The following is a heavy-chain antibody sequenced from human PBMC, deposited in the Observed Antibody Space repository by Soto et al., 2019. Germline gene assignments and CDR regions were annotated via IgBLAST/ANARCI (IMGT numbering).Heavy chain of an antibody. J-gene: IGHJ5*02. D-gene: IGHD2-2*01. CDR3: AREFNSAAMFQDGDWFDP. CDR2: IYYSGST. CDR1: GGSISSGDYY. V-gene: IGHV4-30-4*08. Sequence: TSETLSLTCTVSGGSISSGDYYWSWIRQPPGKGREWIGYIYYSGSTYYNPSLKIRVTISVDTSKNQFSLTLSSVTAADTAVYYCAREFNSAAMFQDGDWFDPWGQGTLVTVSS.